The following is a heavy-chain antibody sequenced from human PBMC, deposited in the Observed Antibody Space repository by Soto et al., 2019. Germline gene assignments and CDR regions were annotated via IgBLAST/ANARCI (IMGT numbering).Heavy chain of an antibody. CDR3: ASRSSGWYLDY. V-gene: IGHV3-23*01. D-gene: IGHD6-19*01. J-gene: IGHJ4*02. CDR1: GFTFSSYA. Sequence: EVQLLESGGGLVQPGGSLRLSCAASGFTFSSYARNWVRQAPGKGLEWVSVISGSGGSTYYADSVKGRFTISRDNSKNTLYLQMNSLRGEDTAVYYCASRSSGWYLDYWGQGTLVTVSS. CDR2: ISGSGGST.